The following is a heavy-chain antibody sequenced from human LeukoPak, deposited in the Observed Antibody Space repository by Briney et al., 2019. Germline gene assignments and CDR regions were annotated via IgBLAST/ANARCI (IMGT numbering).Heavy chain of an antibody. D-gene: IGHD1-14*01. J-gene: IGHJ6*02. CDR1: GFTFSDHY. V-gene: IGHV3-72*01. Sequence: GGSLRLSCAASGFTFSDHYMDWVRQAPGKGLEWVGCIRKKAQKYSTEYAASVKGRFTISRDDSQNSVYLQMNSLKTDDTAVYYCTRCGNRYYFGLDVWGQGTTVTVSS. CDR2: IRKKAQKYST. CDR3: TRCGNRYYFGLDV.